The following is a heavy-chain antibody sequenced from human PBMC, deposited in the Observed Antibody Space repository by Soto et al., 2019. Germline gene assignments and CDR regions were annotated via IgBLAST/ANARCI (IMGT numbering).Heavy chain of an antibody. CDR3: ARVIYGGWSTIKDYYYYAMDV. CDR1: GFTFSSYD. Sequence: GGSLRLSCAASGFTFSSYDMNWVRQAPGKGLEWVSYISGGSSRIFYADSVKGRFTISRDNAKSSLYLQMNSLRDEDTGVYYCARVIYGGWSTIKDYYYYAMDVWGQGTTVTVSS. V-gene: IGHV3-48*02. D-gene: IGHD5-12*01. CDR2: ISGGSSRI. J-gene: IGHJ6*02.